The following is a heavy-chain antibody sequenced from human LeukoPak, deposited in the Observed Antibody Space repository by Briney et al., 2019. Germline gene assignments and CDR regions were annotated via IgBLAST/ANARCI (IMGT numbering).Heavy chain of an antibody. Sequence: SETLSLTCTVSGGSISSSNFYWGWIRQPPGKGLEWIGSIYYSGSTYYNPSLKSRVTISLDTSKNQFSLRLSSVTAADTALYYCARDRISSETNWFDPWGQGTLVTVSS. J-gene: IGHJ5*02. CDR3: ARDRISSETNWFDP. D-gene: IGHD1-14*01. CDR2: IYYSGST. CDR1: GGSISSSNFY. V-gene: IGHV4-39*07.